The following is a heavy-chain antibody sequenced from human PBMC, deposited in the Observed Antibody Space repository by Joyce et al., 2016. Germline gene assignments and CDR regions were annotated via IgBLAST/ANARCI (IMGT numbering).Heavy chain of an antibody. Sequence: QGQLVESGGGVVQPGKSLTLSCAASGISFSQTGMHWVRQAPGKRLEWVASISYNAVNKYYSDSVKGRFTISRDNPRNTLYLHMDSLRPEDTAFYYCATDRGEPGNYRVLVWLAWYLDLWGRGILISVSS. V-gene: IGHV3-30*03. CDR2: ISYNAVNK. D-gene: IGHD3-9*01. CDR1: GISFSQTG. J-gene: IGHJ2*01. CDR3: ATDRGEPGNYRVLVWLAWYLDL.